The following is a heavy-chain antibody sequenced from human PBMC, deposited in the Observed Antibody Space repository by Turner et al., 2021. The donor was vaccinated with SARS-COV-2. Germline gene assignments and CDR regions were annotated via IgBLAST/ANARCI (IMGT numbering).Heavy chain of an antibody. CDR3: AAGSAVAGTPQFYSYYYGMDV. Sequence: QVQLVQSGAEVKKPGASVKVSCKVSGYTLTELSMHWVRQAPGKGLEVMGGFNPEDGETIYAQKFQGRVTMTEDTSTDTVYMELSSLRSEDTAVYYCAAGSAVAGTPQFYSYYYGMDVWGQGTTVTVSS. D-gene: IGHD6-19*01. V-gene: IGHV1-24*01. J-gene: IGHJ6*02. CDR1: GYTLTELS. CDR2: FNPEDGET.